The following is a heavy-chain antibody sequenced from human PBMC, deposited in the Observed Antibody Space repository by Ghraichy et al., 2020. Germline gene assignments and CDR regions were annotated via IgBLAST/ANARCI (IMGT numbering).Heavy chain of an antibody. CDR1: GFTFSSYS. J-gene: IGHJ2*01. D-gene: IGHD6-19*01. CDR2: ISSSSSTI. Sequence: SCAASGFTFSSYSMNWVRQAPGKGLEWVSYISSSSSTIYYADSVKRRFTISRDNAKNSLYLQMNSLRAEDTAVYYCARDFISGSGSNWYFDLWGRGTLVTVSS. V-gene: IGHV3-48*01. CDR3: ARDFISGSGSNWYFDL.